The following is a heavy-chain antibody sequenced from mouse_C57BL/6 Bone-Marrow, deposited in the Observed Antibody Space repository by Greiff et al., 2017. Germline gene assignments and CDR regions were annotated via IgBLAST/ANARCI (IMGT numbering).Heavy chain of an antibody. CDR3: ARGSCFAY. CDR2: IYPCDGST. J-gene: IGHJ3*01. V-gene: IGHV1-85*01. CDR1: GYTFTSYD. Sequence: VKLQESGPELVKPGASVKLSCKASGYTFTSYDINWVKQRPGQGLEWIGWIYPCDGSTQYNEKFKGKATLTVATSSSSAYMELHSLTSEDSAVYFSARGSCFAYWGQGTLVTVSA.